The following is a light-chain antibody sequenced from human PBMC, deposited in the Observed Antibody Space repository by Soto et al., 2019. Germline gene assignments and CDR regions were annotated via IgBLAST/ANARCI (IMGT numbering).Light chain of an antibody. CDR1: SSNIGAGYD. V-gene: IGLV1-40*01. CDR2: GNT. J-gene: IGLJ2*01. Sequence: QAVVTQPPSVSGAPGQRVTISCTGSSSNIGAGYDVHWYQQLPGRAPKLLIYGNTNRPSGVPDRFSGSKSGTSASLAITGLQAEDEADYYCLSFDSSLSVVSGGGTQLTVL. CDR3: LSFDSSLSVV.